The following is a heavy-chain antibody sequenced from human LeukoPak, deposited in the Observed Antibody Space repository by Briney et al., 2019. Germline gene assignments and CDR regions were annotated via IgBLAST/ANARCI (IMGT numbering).Heavy chain of an antibody. CDR1: GDSVSANNAA. J-gene: IGHJ4*02. D-gene: IGHD6-19*01. V-gene: IGHV6-1*01. Sequence: SQTLSLTCAISGDSVSANNAAWNWIRQSPSRGLEWLGRTYYRSKWYTAYAVSVKSRITINSDTSKNQFSLKLSSVTAADTAVYYCASSKPRYSNGWYYFDYWGQGTLVTVSS. CDR2: TYYRSKWYT. CDR3: ASSKPRYSNGWYYFDY.